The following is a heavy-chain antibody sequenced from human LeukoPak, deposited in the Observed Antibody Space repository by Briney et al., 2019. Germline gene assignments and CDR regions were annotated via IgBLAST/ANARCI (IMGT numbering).Heavy chain of an antibody. J-gene: IGHJ1*01. CDR2: INTYNANT. CDR1: GYIFTNFG. Sequence: ASVKVSCKASGYIFTNFGISWVRQAPGQGLEWMGWINTYNANTKYAEKLQGRVTMTTDTSTSTAYMELSRLTSDDTAVYYCAREGSTVNFQHWGQGTLVTVSS. V-gene: IGHV1-18*01. D-gene: IGHD1-26*01. CDR3: AREGSTVNFQH.